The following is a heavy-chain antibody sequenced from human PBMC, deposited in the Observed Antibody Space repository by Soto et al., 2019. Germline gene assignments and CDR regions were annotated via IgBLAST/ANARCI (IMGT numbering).Heavy chain of an antibody. CDR1: GFTFSNYA. D-gene: IGHD6-19*01. CDR2: LNGSGGST. CDR3: AKGKTSGWYYFDY. J-gene: IGHJ4*02. Sequence: GGSLRLSCAASGFTFSNYAMTWVRQAPGKGLEWVSGLNGSGGSTSSADSVKGRFAISRDNSKNTLYLQMNSLRAEDTAIYYCAKGKTSGWYYFDYWGQGALVTVSS. V-gene: IGHV3-23*01.